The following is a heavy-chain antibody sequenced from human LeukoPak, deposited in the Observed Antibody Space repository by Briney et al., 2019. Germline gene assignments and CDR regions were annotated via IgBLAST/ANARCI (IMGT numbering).Heavy chain of an antibody. Sequence: SETLSLTCNVSGGSMSDSYWTWIRQSPGKGLEWIGYVSYTGSTSYNPSLKSRIIISLDTSKDQFSLKVIPVTAADTAVYYCARDRSRSRFDPWGQGTLVTVSS. CDR2: VSYTGST. CDR3: ARDRSRSRFDP. CDR1: GGSMSDSY. J-gene: IGHJ5*02. D-gene: IGHD3-10*01. V-gene: IGHV4-59*01.